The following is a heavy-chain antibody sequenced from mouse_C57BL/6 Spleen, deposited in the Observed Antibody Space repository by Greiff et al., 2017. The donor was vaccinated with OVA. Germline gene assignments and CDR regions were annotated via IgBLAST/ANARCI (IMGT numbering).Heavy chain of an antibody. V-gene: IGHV3-8*01. CDR2: ISYSGST. D-gene: IGHD1-1*01. CDR1: GYSITSDY. CDR3: ARSMITTVVATRAGFDY. Sequence: EVQLQESGPGLAKPSQTLSLTCSVTGYSITSDYWNWIRKFPGNKLEYMGYISYSGSTYYNPSLKSRISITRDTSKNQYYLQLNSVTTEDTATYYCARSMITTVVATRAGFDYWGQGTTLTVSS. J-gene: IGHJ2*01.